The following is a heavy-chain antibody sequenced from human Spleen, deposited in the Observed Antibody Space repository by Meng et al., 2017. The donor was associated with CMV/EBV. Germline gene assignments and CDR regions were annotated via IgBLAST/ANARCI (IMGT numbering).Heavy chain of an antibody. CDR1: GFTFSSYW. J-gene: IGHJ4*02. V-gene: IGHV3-7*01. CDR2: IKRDGSEK. D-gene: IGHD2-8*01. Sequence: GGSLRLSCAASGFTFSSYWMSWVRQAPGKGLEWVANIKRDGSEKYYVDSVKGRFTISRDNAKNSLYLQMNSLRAEDTAVYYCAKDFKLMDYFDYWGQGTLVTVSS. CDR3: AKDFKLMDYFDY.